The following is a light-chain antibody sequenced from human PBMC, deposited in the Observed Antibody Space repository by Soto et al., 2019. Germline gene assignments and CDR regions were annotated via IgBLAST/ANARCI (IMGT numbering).Light chain of an antibody. J-gene: IGKJ1*01. V-gene: IGKV2-30*01. CDR1: QSLVFTDGNNY. CDR2: KAS. CDR3: TQGSGWPWT. Sequence: EAVMTQSPLSLHVSLGQPASISCRSSQSLVFTDGNNYLVWFHQRPGQAPRRLIYKASNRDSGVPDRFSGSGSGTDFTLKISRVEAEDVGVYYCTQGSGWPWTFGQGTKLEIK.